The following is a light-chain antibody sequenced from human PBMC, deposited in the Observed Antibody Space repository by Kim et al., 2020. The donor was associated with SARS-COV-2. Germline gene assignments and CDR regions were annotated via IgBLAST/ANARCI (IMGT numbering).Light chain of an antibody. V-gene: IGLV1-44*01. CDR3: GAWDDSLNGYV. J-gene: IGLJ1*01. CDR2: SNK. Sequence: GPSATISISRSSSTNTSITVNCYPEPPGTAHTPPIYSNKQRPSSVPDRFCGSKSGTSASLALSGLQSEDEADYYCGAWDDSLNGYVFGTGTKVTVL. CDR1: SSTNTSIT.